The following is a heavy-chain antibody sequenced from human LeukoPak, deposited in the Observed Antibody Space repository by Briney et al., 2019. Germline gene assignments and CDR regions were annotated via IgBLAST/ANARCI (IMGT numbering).Heavy chain of an antibody. V-gene: IGHV3-11*01. D-gene: IGHD3-10*01. J-gene: IGHJ4*02. Sequence: GGSLRLSCAASGFTFSDYYMNWIRQAPGKGLEWVSYISSSGDTIYYADSVKGRFTISRDNSKNTLYLEVISLTAEDTAVYYCAKDDAWLRFGEWSQGTLVTVSS. CDR2: ISSSGDTI. CDR3: AKDDAWLRFGE. CDR1: GFTFSDYY.